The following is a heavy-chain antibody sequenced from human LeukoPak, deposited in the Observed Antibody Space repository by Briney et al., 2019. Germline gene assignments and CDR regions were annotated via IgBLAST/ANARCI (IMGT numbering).Heavy chain of an antibody. CDR3: AREVFFQFDN. CDR2: IAANGNDK. V-gene: IGHV3-7*03. J-gene: IGHJ4*02. Sequence: GGSLRLSCAASGFTFRKYWMAWVRQAPGRGLEWVATIAANGNDKDYEDALQGRFTISRDNARNSLSLRIDSLRAEDTAQYYCAREVFFQFDNWGQGALVTVSS. CDR1: GFTFRKYW.